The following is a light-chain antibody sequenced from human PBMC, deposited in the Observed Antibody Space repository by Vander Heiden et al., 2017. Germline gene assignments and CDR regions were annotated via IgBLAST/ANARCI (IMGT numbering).Light chain of an antibody. V-gene: IGLV2-14*03. J-gene: IGLJ3*02. CDR2: DVS. CDR1: SSDVGGYNY. Sequence: QSALPQPASVSGSPGQPLTISCTGTSSDVGGYNYVSWYQQRPGKAPELMIYDVSTRPSGVSNRFSGSKSGNTASLTISGLQAEDEADYYCSAYTSSHTLVFGGGTKLTVL. CDR3: SAYTSSHTLV.